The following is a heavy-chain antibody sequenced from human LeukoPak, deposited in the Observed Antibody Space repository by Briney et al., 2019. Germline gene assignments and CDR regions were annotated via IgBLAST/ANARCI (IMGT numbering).Heavy chain of an antibody. V-gene: IGHV4-30-2*01. CDR2: IYHSGST. Sequence: SETLSLTCTVSGDSISSGGYYWSWIRQPPGKGLEWIGYIYHSGSTYYNPSLKSRVTISVDRSKNQFSLKLSSVTAADTAVYYCARVYYGSGSYYILDYWGQGTLVTVSS. D-gene: IGHD3-10*01. CDR1: GDSISSGGYY. J-gene: IGHJ4*02. CDR3: ARVYYGSGSYYILDY.